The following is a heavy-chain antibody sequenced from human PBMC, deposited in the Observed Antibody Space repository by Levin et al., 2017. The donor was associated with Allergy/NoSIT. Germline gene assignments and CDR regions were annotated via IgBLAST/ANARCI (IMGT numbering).Heavy chain of an antibody. J-gene: IGHJ4*02. CDR2: IKEDGSVK. V-gene: IGHV3-7*04. D-gene: IGHD6-19*01. CDR1: GIIFSGYW. CDR3: ATETVAGTGGFDY. Sequence: PGESLKISCAGSGIIFSGYWMNWVRQAPGKGLEWVANIKEDGSVKCYVDSVKGRFTISRDNAKNSLYLQMNSLRAEDTAVYYCATETVAGTGGFDYWGQGVLVTVSS.